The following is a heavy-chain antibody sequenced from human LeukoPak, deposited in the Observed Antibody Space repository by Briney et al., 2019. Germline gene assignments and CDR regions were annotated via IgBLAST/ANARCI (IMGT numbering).Heavy chain of an antibody. CDR2: ISSSSDFM. Sequence: PGGSLRLSCAASGFTFNIYAMNWVRQAPGKGLEWVASISSSSDFMAYADSVRGRFAISRGNARNSLYLQMNSLRADDTGLYYCTSELGIVGGRRNDCWGQGTLVTVSS. CDR3: TSELGIVGGRRNDC. J-gene: IGHJ4*02. CDR1: GFTFNIYA. D-gene: IGHD1-26*01. V-gene: IGHV3-21*01.